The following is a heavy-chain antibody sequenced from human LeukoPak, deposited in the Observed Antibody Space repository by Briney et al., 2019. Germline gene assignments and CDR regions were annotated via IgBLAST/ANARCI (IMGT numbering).Heavy chain of an antibody. D-gene: IGHD5-18*01. Sequence: GGSLRLSCAASGFTFYTYAMSWVRQAPGKGLEWVSGISTSGDSTYYADSVKGRFTISRDNSKNTLYLEVNSLRAEDTAVYYCAKERRQLWSRYFDYWGQGTLVTVSS. CDR2: ISTSGDST. CDR1: GFTFYTYA. CDR3: AKERRQLWSRYFDY. J-gene: IGHJ4*02. V-gene: IGHV3-23*01.